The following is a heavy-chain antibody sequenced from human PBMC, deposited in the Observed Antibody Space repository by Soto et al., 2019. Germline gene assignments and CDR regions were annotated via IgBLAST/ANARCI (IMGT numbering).Heavy chain of an antibody. J-gene: IGHJ4*02. CDR3: ARMSRAESSSIYY. Sequence: GESLKISCKASGYGFPNYWIAWVRQMPGKGLEWMGIIYPDDSDTRCGPSFQGRVTISVDKSIDTAYLQWSSLKASDTAMYYSARMSRAESSSIYYWGQGTRVTVS. D-gene: IGHD6-13*01. CDR1: GYGFPNYW. V-gene: IGHV5-51*01. CDR2: IYPDDSDT.